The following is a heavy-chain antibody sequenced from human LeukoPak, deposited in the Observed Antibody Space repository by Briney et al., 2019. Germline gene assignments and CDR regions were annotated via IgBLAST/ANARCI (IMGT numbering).Heavy chain of an antibody. Sequence: GGSLRLSCAASGLSFRNAWMNWVRQAPGKGLEWVGRIKSKTDGGTTDYAALVKGRFTISRDDSKNTQCLQMNSLNTEDTAIYYCTPYRLDDAFDMWGQGTMVTVSS. CDR2: IKSKTDGGTT. J-gene: IGHJ3*02. CDR1: GLSFRNAW. V-gene: IGHV3-15*01. CDR3: TPYRLDDAFDM.